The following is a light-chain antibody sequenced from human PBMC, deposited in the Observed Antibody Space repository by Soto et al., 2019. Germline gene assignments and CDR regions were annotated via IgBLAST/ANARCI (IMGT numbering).Light chain of an antibody. V-gene: IGLV2-23*03. CDR2: EGS. CDR1: SSDVGSYNL. Sequence: QSVLTQPASVSGSPGQSITISCTGTSSDVGSYNLVSWYQQHPGKAPKLMIYEGSKRPPGVSNRFSGSKSGNTASLTISGLQAEDEADYYCCSYAASSTFVFGGGTKLTVL. J-gene: IGLJ3*02. CDR3: CSYAASSTFV.